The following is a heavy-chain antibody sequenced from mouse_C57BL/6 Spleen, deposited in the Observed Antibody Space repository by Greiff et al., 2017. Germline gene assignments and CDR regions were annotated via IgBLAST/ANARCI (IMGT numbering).Heavy chain of an antibody. Sequence: VQLQQSGAELVRPGASVKLSCKASGYTFTDYYINWVKQRPGQGLEWIARIYPGSGNTYYNEKFKGKATLTAEKSSSTAYMQLSSLTSEDSAVYLCARGGADYWGQGTTLTVSS. CDR1: GYTFTDYY. CDR2: IYPGSGNT. J-gene: IGHJ2*01. CDR3: ARGGADY. V-gene: IGHV1-76*01.